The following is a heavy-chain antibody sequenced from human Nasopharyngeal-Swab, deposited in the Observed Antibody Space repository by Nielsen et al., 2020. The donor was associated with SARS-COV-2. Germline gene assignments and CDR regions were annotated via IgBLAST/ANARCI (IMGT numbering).Heavy chain of an antibody. V-gene: IGHV1-69*06. J-gene: IGHJ4*02. CDR2: IIPIFGTA. Sequence: SVKVSCKASGGTFSSYAISWVRQAPGQGLEWMGGIIPIFGTANYAQKFQGRVTITADKSASTAYMELSSLRSEDTAVYYCARDASSSPGGYYFDYWGQGTLVTVSS. CDR3: ARDASSSPGGYYFDY. CDR1: GGTFSSYA. D-gene: IGHD6-6*01.